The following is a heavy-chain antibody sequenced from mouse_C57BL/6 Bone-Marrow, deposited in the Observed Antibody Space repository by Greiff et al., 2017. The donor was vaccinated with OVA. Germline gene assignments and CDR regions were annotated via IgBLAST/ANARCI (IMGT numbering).Heavy chain of an antibody. J-gene: IGHJ1*03. D-gene: IGHD1-1*02. CDR2: INPDSSTI. Sequence: EVKLVESGGGLVQPGGSLKLSCAASGIDFSRYWMSWVRRAPGKGLEWIGEINPDSSTINYAPSLKDKFIISRDNAKNTLYLQMSKVRSEDTALYYCATPNGSYAYWYFDVWGTGTTVTVSS. CDR3: ATPNGSYAYWYFDV. V-gene: IGHV4-1*01. CDR1: GIDFSRYW.